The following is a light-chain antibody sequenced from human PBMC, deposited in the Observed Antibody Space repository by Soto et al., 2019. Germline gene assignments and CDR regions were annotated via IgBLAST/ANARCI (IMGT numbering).Light chain of an antibody. CDR2: SNN. V-gene: IGLV1-47*02. Sequence: QSVLTQPPSASGTPGQRVTISCSGSSSNIGSNSVYWYQQLPGTAPKLLIYSNNQRPSGVPDRFSGSKSGPSASLAISGLRSGDEAAYYCSAWDDSLSGCVFGGGTKLTVL. J-gene: IGLJ3*02. CDR1: SSNIGSNS. CDR3: SAWDDSLSGCV.